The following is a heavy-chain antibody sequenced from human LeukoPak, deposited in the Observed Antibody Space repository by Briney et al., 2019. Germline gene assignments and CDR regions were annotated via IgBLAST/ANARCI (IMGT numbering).Heavy chain of an antibody. V-gene: IGHV5-51*01. CDR2: IYPGDSDT. D-gene: IGHD2-2*02. CDR3: AKTLCSSTSCYTYYFDY. Sequence: GESLKISCKGSGYSFTSYWIGWVRQMPGKGLGWMGIIYPGDSDTRYSPSFQGQVTISADKSISTAYLQWSSLKASDTGMYYCAKTLCSSTSCYTYYFDYWGQGTLVTVSS. CDR1: GYSFTSYW. J-gene: IGHJ4*02.